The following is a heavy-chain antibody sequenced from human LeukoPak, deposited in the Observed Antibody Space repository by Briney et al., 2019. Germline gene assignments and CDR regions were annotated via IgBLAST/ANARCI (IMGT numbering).Heavy chain of an antibody. CDR2: IYPGDSDT. Sequence: GESLKISCKGSGYSFTSYWIGWVRQMPGKGLEWMGIIYPGDSDTRYSPSFQGQVTISADKSISTAYLQWSSLKASDTAMYYCAKHVLSRGSNYYNSSGYYPDYWGKETLVTVSS. J-gene: IGHJ4*02. D-gene: IGHD3-22*01. CDR3: AKHVLSRGSNYYNSSGYYPDY. V-gene: IGHV5-51*01. CDR1: GYSFTSYW.